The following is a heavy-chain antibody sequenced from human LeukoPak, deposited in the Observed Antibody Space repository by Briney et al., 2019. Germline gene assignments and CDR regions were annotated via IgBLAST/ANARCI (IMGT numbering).Heavy chain of an antibody. CDR2: IKQDGSEK. J-gene: IGHJ4*02. CDR3: AREGESYPFDY. D-gene: IGHD1-26*01. CDR1: GFTFSSYW. V-gene: IGHV3-7*03. Sequence: PGGSLRLSCAASGFTFSSYWMSWVRQAPGKGLEWVANIKQDGSEKYYVNFVKGRFTISRDNAKNSLYLQMNSLRAEDTAVYYCAREGESYPFDYWGQGALVTVSS.